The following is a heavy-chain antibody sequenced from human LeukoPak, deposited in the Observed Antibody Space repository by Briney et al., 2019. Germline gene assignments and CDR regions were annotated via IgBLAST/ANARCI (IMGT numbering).Heavy chain of an antibody. CDR3: ARGGGTGRDYYYYGMDV. J-gene: IGHJ6*04. CDR2: IGAYNGNT. D-gene: IGHD3/OR15-3a*01. Sequence: ASVKVSCKASGYTFTSYGISWVRQAPGQGLEWMGWIGAYNGNTNYAQKLQGRVTMTTDTSTSTAYMELRSLRSDDTAVYYCARGGGTGRDYYYYGMDVWGKGTTVTVSS. CDR1: GYTFTSYG. V-gene: IGHV1-18*04.